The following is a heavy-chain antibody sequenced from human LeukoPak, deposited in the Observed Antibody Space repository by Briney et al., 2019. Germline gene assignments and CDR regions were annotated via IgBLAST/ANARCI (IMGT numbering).Heavy chain of an antibody. V-gene: IGHV3-30-3*01. CDR1: GFTFSSYA. D-gene: IGHD3-10*01. Sequence: GRSLRLSCAASGFTFSSYAMHWVRQAPGKGLEWVAVISYDGSNKYYADSVKGRFTISRDNSKSTLYLQMNSLRAEDTAVYYCARDRYYGSAPSHYYYYGMDVWGQGTTVTVSS. CDR3: ARDRYYGSAPSHYYYYGMDV. CDR2: ISYDGSNK. J-gene: IGHJ6*02.